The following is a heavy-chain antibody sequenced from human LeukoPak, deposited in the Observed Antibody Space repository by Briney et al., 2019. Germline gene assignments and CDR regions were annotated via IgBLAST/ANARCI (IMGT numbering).Heavy chain of an antibody. D-gene: IGHD2-2*01. Sequence: SQTLSLTCAVSGGSISSGGYSWSWIRQPPGKGLEWIGYIYHSGSTYYNPSLKSRVTISVDTSKNQFSLKLSSVTAADTAVYYCASIPRLTYFDYWGQGTLVTVSS. CDR3: ASIPRLTYFDY. V-gene: IGHV4-30-2*01. CDR1: GGSISSGGYS. J-gene: IGHJ4*02. CDR2: IYHSGST.